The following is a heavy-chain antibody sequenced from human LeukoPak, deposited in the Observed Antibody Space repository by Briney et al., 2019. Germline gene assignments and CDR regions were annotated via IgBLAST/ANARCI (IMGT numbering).Heavy chain of an antibody. CDR1: GGALRNYY. Sequence: PSETLSLTCAVYGGALRNYYWSWIRQPPGKGLEWIGEINHSGSTNYNPSLKSRVTISVDTSKNQFSLKLSSVTAADTAVYYCASRYCSGGSCYSDYWGQGTLVTVSS. D-gene: IGHD2-15*01. J-gene: IGHJ4*02. CDR3: ASRYCSGGSCYSDY. CDR2: INHSGST. V-gene: IGHV4-34*01.